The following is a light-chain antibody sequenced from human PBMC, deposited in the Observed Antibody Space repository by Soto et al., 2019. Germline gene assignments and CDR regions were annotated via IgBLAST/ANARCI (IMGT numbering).Light chain of an antibody. J-gene: IGKJ5*01. CDR2: AAS. CDR3: QQRYSTPIT. Sequence: DIQMTQSPSSLSASVGDRVTITCRASQSISSYLNWYQQKPGKAPKLLIYAASSLQSGVPSRFSGSGSGTDFTLTISSLKPEDGETYECQQRYSTPITFGQGTRLEIK. V-gene: IGKV1-39*01. CDR1: QSISSY.